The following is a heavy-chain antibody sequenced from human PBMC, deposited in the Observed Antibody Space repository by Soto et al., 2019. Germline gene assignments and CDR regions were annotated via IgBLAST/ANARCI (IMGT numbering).Heavy chain of an antibody. CDR1: GFSLTTTGVG. Sequence: QITLKESGPTLVKPTQTLTLTCTFSGFSLTTTGVGVGWIRQPPGKGLEWLVLVYGDDEKRYRPSLKRRLTINKDTSKNQVVLTVTNMDPVDTATYDCGHVIVPTEALGFFDYWGQGSLVTVSS. V-gene: IGHV2-5*02. D-gene: IGHD3-22*01. J-gene: IGHJ4*02. CDR2: VYGDDEK. CDR3: GHVIVPTEALGFFDY.